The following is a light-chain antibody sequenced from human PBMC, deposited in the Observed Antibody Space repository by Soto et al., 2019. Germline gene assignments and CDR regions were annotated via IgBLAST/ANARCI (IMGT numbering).Light chain of an antibody. CDR2: GAS. CDR1: QSVSSSF. V-gene: IGKV3-20*01. J-gene: IGKJ2*01. Sequence: IVLTQAPGTLSLSPGERATLSCRASQSVSSSFLAWYQLKPGQAPRLLIYGASSRATGIPDRFSGSGSGTDFTLTISRLETEDFAVYYCQQYGSSPYTFGQGTKLEIK. CDR3: QQYGSSPYT.